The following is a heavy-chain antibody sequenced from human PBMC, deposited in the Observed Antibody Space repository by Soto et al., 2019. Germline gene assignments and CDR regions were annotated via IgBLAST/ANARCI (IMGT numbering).Heavy chain of an antibody. D-gene: IGHD4-17*01. CDR3: ARGLRSYYYGMDV. CDR2: IYYSGST. Sequence: SETLSLTCTVSGGSISSGDYYWSWIRQPPGKGLEWIGYIYYSGSTYYNPSLKSRVTISVDTSKNQFSLKLSSVTAADTAVYYCARGLRSYYYGMDVWGQGTTVTVSS. CDR1: GGSISSGDYY. J-gene: IGHJ6*02. V-gene: IGHV4-30-4*01.